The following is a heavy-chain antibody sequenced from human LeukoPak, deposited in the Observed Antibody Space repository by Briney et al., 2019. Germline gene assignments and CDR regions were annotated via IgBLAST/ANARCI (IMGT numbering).Heavy chain of an antibody. D-gene: IGHD2-15*01. Sequence: ASVKVSCKVSGYTLTELSMHWVRQAPGKGLEWMGGFDPEDGETIYAQKFQGRVTMTEDTSTDTAYMELSSLRSEDTAVYYCARGLRVVVAANYYYGMDVWGQGTTVTVSS. V-gene: IGHV1-24*01. CDR2: FDPEDGET. CDR3: ARGLRVVVAANYYYGMDV. CDR1: GYTLTELS. J-gene: IGHJ6*02.